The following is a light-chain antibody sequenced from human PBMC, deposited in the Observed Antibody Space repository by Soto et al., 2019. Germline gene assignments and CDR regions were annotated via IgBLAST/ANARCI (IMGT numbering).Light chain of an antibody. Sequence: QSVLTQPASVSGSPGQSITISCTGTSSEVGGYNYVSWYQQHPGKAPKLMIYDVSNRPSGVSNHFSGSKSGNTASLTFSWLQAEDEADYYCSSYTSSSSYVFGTVTKVTV. CDR1: SSEVGGYNY. CDR2: DVS. J-gene: IGLJ1*01. CDR3: SSYTSSSSYV. V-gene: IGLV2-14*01.